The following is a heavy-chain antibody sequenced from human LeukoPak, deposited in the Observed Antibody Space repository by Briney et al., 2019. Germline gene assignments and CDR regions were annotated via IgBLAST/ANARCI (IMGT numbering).Heavy chain of an antibody. Sequence: GASVKVSCKASGYTFTSYGISWVRQAPGQGLEWMGWISAYNGNTNHAQKLQGRVTMTTDTSTSTAYMELRSLRSDDTAVYYCARRYYDFWSGYYRTDYFDYWGQGTLVTVSS. CDR2: ISAYNGNT. D-gene: IGHD3-3*01. V-gene: IGHV1-18*01. CDR1: GYTFTSYG. CDR3: ARRYYDFWSGYYRTDYFDY. J-gene: IGHJ4*02.